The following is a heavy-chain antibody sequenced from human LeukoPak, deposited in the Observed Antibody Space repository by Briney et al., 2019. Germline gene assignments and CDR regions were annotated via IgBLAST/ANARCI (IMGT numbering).Heavy chain of an antibody. CDR1: GFTFSNYW. J-gene: IGHJ4*02. Sequence: PGGSLRLPCAASGFTFSNYWMTWVRQTPGKGLEWVANINRDGSEKYYVDSVKGRFTISRDNARSSLYVQMDKLRAEDTAVYCCARDQGAFDYWGQGTVVTVSS. CDR2: INRDGSEK. D-gene: IGHD3-16*01. CDR3: ARDQGAFDY. V-gene: IGHV3-7*01.